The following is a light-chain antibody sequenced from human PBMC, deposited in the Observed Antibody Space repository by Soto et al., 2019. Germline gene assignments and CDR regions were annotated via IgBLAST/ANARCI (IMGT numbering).Light chain of an antibody. CDR1: TSNIAINT. V-gene: IGLV1-44*01. Sequence: QSVLTQSPSASGTPGQRVTISCSGRTSNIAINTVLWYQHLPGTAPKLVIYSDRFSGSKSGTSASLAISGLQSEDEADYYCLTWDNTLNGLVFGGGTKLTVL. J-gene: IGLJ2*01. CDR3: LTWDNTLNGLV.